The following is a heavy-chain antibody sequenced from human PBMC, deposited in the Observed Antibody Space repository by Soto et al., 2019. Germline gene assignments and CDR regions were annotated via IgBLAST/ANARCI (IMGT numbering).Heavy chain of an antibody. CDR3: AKEGTNTMLTPQFDN. V-gene: IGHV3-23*01. Sequence: GGSLRLSCAASGFTFSSYAMSWVRQAPGKGLEWVSGISGTGGSTYYADSVKGRFTISRDNSKSTLYLQMNSLRAEDTAVYYCAKEGTNTMLTPQFDNWGQGTLVTVSS. J-gene: IGHJ4*02. CDR2: ISGTGGST. CDR1: GFTFSSYA. D-gene: IGHD3-10*02.